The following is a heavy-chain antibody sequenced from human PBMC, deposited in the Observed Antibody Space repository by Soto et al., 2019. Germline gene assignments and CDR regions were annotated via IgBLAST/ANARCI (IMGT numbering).Heavy chain of an antibody. CDR2: IKSKTDGGTT. V-gene: IGHV3-15*01. Sequence: PGGSLRLSCAASGFTFSNAWMSWVRQAPGKGLEWVGRIKSKTDGGTTDYAAPVKGRFTISRDDSKNTLYLQMNSLKTEDTAVYYCTDSGDFTRQLVVPYYFDYWGQGTLVTVSS. CDR1: GFTFSNAW. J-gene: IGHJ4*02. D-gene: IGHD6-6*01. CDR3: TDSGDFTRQLVVPYYFDY.